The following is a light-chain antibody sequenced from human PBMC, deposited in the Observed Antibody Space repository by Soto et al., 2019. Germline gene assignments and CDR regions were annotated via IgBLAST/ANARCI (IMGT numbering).Light chain of an antibody. J-gene: IGKJ5*01. CDR1: QGISSY. V-gene: IGKV1-39*01. CDR2: AAS. Sequence: DIQMTQSPSFLSASVGDRVTITCRASQGISSYLSWYQQKPGKAPKFLIYAASSLQRGVPSRFSGSGSGTDFTLTISSLQPEDFATYYCQQSYSTPITFGQGTRLEIK. CDR3: QQSYSTPIT.